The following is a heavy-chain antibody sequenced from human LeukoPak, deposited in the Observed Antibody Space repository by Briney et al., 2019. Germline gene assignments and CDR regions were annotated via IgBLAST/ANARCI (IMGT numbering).Heavy chain of an antibody. CDR2: IYHSGST. CDR1: GVSISTSRYY. J-gene: IGHJ4*02. Sequence: PSETLSLTCTVSGVSISTSRYYWGWIRQPPGKGLEWIGSIYHSGSTYYNPSLKSRVTISVDTSKNQFSLKLSSVTAADTAVYYCASGSGSYPIDYWGQGTLVTVSS. V-gene: IGHV4-39*07. CDR3: ASGSGSYPIDY. D-gene: IGHD1-26*01.